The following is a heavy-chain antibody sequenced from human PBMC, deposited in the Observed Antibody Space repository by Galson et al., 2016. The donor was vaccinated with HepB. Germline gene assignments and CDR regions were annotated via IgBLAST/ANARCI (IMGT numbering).Heavy chain of an antibody. D-gene: IGHD6-19*01. CDR1: GFTFSSYG. V-gene: IGHV3-30*18. CDR2: ISYEGVTK. Sequence: SLRLSCAVSGFTFSSYGMHWVRQAPGKGLEWVAVISYEGVTKYYGDSVRGRLTISRDNSKNTLCLQMNNLRPDDTAIYYCAKGRGLAVVSDYLDHWGQGTLVTVSS. CDR3: AKGRGLAVVSDYLDH. J-gene: IGHJ4*02.